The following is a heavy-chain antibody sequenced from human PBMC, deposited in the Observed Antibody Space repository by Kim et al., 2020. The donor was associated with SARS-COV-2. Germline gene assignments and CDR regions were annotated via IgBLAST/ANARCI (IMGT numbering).Heavy chain of an antibody. CDR2: IYSGGST. CDR3: AREKEDYGDYAGLD. Sequence: GGSLRLSCAASGFTVSSNYMSWVRQAPGKGLEWVSVIYSGGSTYYADSVKGRFTISRHNSKNTLYLQMNSLRAEDTAVYYCAREKEDYGDYAGLDWGQGTLVTVSS. V-gene: IGHV3-53*04. D-gene: IGHD4-17*01. CDR1: GFTVSSNY. J-gene: IGHJ4*02.